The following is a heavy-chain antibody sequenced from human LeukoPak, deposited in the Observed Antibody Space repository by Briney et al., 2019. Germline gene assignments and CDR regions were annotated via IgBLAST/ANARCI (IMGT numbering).Heavy chain of an antibody. V-gene: IGHV4-61*01. Sequence: SETLSLTCTVSGASVSSASYWTWIRQPPGKGVEWIAHIYNGVNTNYNPSLKSRVTISVDTSKNQFSLRLNSVTAADTAVYYCAKDSDKYQLLLDYWGQGTLVTVSS. J-gene: IGHJ4*02. CDR3: AKDSDKYQLLLDY. D-gene: IGHD2-2*01. CDR2: IYNGVNT. CDR1: GASVSSASY.